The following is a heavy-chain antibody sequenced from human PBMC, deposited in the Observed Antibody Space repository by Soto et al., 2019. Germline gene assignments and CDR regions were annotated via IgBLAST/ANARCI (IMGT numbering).Heavy chain of an antibody. Sequence: GGSLRLSCAASGFTFDDYAMHWVRQAPGKGLEWVSGISWNSGSIGYADSVKGRFTISRDNAKNSLYLQMNSLRAEDTALYYCAKDLTLRGSDYDNDAFNFWGQGTMVTVSS. CDR1: GFTFDDYA. D-gene: IGHD4-17*01. J-gene: IGHJ3*01. CDR2: ISWNSGSI. CDR3: AKDLTLRGSDYDNDAFNF. V-gene: IGHV3-9*01.